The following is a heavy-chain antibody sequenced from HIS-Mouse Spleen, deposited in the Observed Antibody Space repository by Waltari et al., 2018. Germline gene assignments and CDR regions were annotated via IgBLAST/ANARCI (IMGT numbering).Heavy chain of an antibody. CDR3: AKPPDRDSSGYYFDY. CDR1: GFTFDDYA. Sequence: EVQLVESGGGLVQPGRSLRLSCAASGFTFDDYAMHWVRQAPGQGLEWVSGSSWNRGSIGYADSLKGRFTISRENAKNSLYLQMNSLRAEDTALYYCAKPPDRDSSGYYFDYWGQGTLVTVSS. D-gene: IGHD3-22*01. CDR2: SSWNRGSI. J-gene: IGHJ4*02. V-gene: IGHV3-9*01.